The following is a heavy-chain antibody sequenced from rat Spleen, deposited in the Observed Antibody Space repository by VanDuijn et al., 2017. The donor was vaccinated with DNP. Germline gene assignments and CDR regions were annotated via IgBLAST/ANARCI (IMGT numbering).Heavy chain of an antibody. CDR3: SRRVGIGYFDY. J-gene: IGHJ2*01. CDR1: GFIFSKYD. CDR2: INYGGSIT. Sequence: EVQLVESGGGLVQPGRSLKLSCVGTGFIFSKYDMAWVRQAPKKGLEWIATINYGGSITYYRDSVKGRFTISRDNAESTLYLQGDSLRSEDTATYYCSRRVGIGYFDYWGQGVMVTVSS. D-gene: IGHD1-7*01. V-gene: IGHV5-7*01.